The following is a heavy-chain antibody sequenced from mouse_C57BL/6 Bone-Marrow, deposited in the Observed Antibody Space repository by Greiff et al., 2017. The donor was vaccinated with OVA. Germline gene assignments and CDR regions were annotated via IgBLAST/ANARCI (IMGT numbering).Heavy chain of an antibody. CDR3: ARWGSLYDGYFHWYFDV. Sequence: QVQLKESGAELARPGASVKLSCKASGYTFTSYGISWVKQRTGQGLEWIGEIYPRSGNTYYNEKFKGKATLTADKSSSTAYMELRSLTSEDSAVYFCARWGSLYDGYFHWYFDVWGTGTTVTVSS. D-gene: IGHD2-3*01. CDR1: GYTFTSYG. V-gene: IGHV1-81*01. J-gene: IGHJ1*03. CDR2: IYPRSGNT.